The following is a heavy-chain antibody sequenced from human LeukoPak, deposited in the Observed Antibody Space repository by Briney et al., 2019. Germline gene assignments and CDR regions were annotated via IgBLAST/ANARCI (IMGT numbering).Heavy chain of an antibody. D-gene: IGHD1-1*01. CDR3: ASQLYGMDV. V-gene: IGHV3-7*01. Sequence: PGGSLRLSCAASGFTFSIYWMNWVRQAPGKGLEWVANIKQDGSEKYYVDSVKGRFTISRDNAKNSLYLQMNSLGVEDTAVYYCASQLYGMDVWGQGTTVTVSS. CDR2: IKQDGSEK. J-gene: IGHJ6*02. CDR1: GFTFSIYW.